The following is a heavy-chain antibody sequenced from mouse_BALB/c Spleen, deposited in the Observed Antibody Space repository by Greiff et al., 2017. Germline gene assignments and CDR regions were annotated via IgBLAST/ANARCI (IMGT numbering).Heavy chain of an antibody. CDR1: GYTFTDYE. D-gene: IGHD1-2*01. V-gene: IGHV1-15*01. J-gene: IGHJ4*01. Sequence: QVQLKQSGAELVRPGASVTLSCKASGYTFTDYEMHWVKQTPVHGLEWIGAIDPETGGTAYNQKFKGKATLTADKSSSTAYMELRSLTSEDSAVYYCTSITTATGYAMDYWGQGTSVTVAS. CDR2: IDPETGGT. CDR3: TSITTATGYAMDY.